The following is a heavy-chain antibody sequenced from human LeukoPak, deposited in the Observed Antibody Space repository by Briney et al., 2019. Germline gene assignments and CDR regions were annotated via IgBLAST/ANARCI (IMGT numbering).Heavy chain of an antibody. CDR1: TYTFTSYD. Sequence: ASVKVSCKASTYTFTSYDINWVRQATGQGLEWMGWMNPNSGDTGYAQKFQGRVTMTRNTSISTAYMELSSLRSEDTAMYYCTASYDSSGYYYSWGQGALVTVSS. CDR3: TASYDSSGYYYS. CDR2: MNPNSGDT. J-gene: IGHJ4*02. V-gene: IGHV1-8*01. D-gene: IGHD3-22*01.